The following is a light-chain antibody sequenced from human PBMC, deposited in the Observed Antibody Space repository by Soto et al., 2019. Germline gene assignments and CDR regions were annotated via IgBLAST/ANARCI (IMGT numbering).Light chain of an antibody. CDR1: SSDVDTYNR. V-gene: IGLV2-18*02. CDR3: CSYAGSHTWV. CDR2: EVS. J-gene: IGLJ1*01. Sequence: QSAPTQPRSVSGSPGQSVTISCTGTSSDVDTYNRVSWYQQPPGTAPKLMIYEVSNRPSGVPDRVSGSRSGNTASLTISGLQAEDEADYYCCSYAGSHTWVFGTGTKLTV.